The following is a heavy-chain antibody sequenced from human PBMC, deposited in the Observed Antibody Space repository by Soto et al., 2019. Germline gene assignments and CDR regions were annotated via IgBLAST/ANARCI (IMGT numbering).Heavy chain of an antibody. CDR2: INPHTGVT. D-gene: IGHD5-12*01. Sequence: ASVEVSCKTSGYTFTGYYIHWVRQAPGQGLEWMVWINPHTGVTNYAQNFQGWVTMTRDTSISTVYMEMNRLKSDDPVVYYCARESGGVASTLNPWGQGTMVTVS. J-gene: IGHJ5*02. CDR3: ARESGGVASTLNP. V-gene: IGHV1-2*04. CDR1: GYTFTGYY.